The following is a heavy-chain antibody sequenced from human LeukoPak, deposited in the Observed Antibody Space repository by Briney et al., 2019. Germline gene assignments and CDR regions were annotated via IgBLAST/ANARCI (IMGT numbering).Heavy chain of an antibody. J-gene: IGHJ4*02. Sequence: SETLSLTCTVSGGSISRYYWSWIRQPPGKGLEWIGHIYYSGSTRYTPSLKSRVTISVDTSKNQFSLKLSSVTAADTAVYYCARTYYYDNNGYGGDFDYWGQGTLVTVSS. V-gene: IGHV4-59*08. CDR3: ARTYYYDNNGYGGDFDY. D-gene: IGHD3-22*01. CDR2: IYYSGST. CDR1: GGSISRYY.